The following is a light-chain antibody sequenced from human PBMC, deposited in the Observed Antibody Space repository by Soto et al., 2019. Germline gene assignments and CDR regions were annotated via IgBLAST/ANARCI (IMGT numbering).Light chain of an antibody. CDR3: GAHAGSNTWV. V-gene: IGLV2-8*01. Sequence: QSALTQSPSASASPGQSVTISCTGSSGDVGAYNYVSWYQQHPGKAPKLIIYEVNKRPSGVPDRFSGSKSGITASLTVSALQADDEADYYCGAHAGSNTWVFGGGTKVTVL. CDR2: EVN. CDR1: SGDVGAYNY. J-gene: IGLJ3*02.